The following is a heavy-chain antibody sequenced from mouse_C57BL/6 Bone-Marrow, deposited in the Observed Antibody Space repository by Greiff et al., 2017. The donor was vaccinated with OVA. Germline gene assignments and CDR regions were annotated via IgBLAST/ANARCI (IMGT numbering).Heavy chain of an antibody. CDR2: IYPGDGDT. CDR1: GYAFSSSW. V-gene: IGHV1-82*01. J-gene: IGHJ2*01. CDR3: AREHYYGSSYGRFDY. D-gene: IGHD1-1*01. Sequence: QVQLQQSGPELVKPGASVKISCKASGYAFSSSWMNWVKQRPGKGLEWIGRIYPGDGDTNYNGKFKGKATLTADKSSSPAYMQLSSLTSEDSAVYFWAREHYYGSSYGRFDYWGQGTTLTVSS.